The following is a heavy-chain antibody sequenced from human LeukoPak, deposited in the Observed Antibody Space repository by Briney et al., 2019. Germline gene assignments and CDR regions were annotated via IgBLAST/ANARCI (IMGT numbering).Heavy chain of an antibody. D-gene: IGHD2-2*01. J-gene: IGHJ4*02. CDR2: IYYSGST. V-gene: IGHV4-59*01. CDR1: GGSISSYY. Sequence: SSETLSLTCTVSGGSISSYYWSWIRQSPGKGLEWIGYIYYSGSTNYNPSLKSRVTISVDTSKNQFSLKLSSVTAADTAVYYCARDKKGASCYDYWGQGTLVTVSS. CDR3: ARDKKGASCYDY.